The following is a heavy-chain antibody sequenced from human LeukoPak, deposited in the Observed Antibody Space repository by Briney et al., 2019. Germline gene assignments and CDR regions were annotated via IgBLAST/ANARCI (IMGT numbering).Heavy chain of an antibody. CDR2: ISAYNGNT. CDR1: GYTFTSYG. V-gene: IGHV1-18*04. D-gene: IGHD2-2*01. Sequence: ASVKVSFKASGYTFTSYGISWVRQAPGQGLEWMGWISAYNGNTNYAQKLQGRVTMTTDTSTSTAYMELRSLRSDDTAVYYCARDRSEGNRVPAASDYWGQGTLVTVSS. J-gene: IGHJ4*02. CDR3: ARDRSEGNRVPAASDY.